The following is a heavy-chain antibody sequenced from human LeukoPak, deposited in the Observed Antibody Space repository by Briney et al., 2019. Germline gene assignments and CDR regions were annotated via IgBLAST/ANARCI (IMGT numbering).Heavy chain of an antibody. D-gene: IGHD6-13*01. Sequence: GGSLRLSCAASGFTFSSYAMSWVRQAPGKGLEWVSAISGSGGSTYYADSVKGRFTISRDNSKNTLYLQMNSLRAEDTAVYYCAEGTGRAAADSRGGDYWGQGTLVTVSS. V-gene: IGHV3-23*01. CDR3: AEGTGRAAADSRGGDY. CDR2: ISGSGGST. J-gene: IGHJ4*02. CDR1: GFTFSSYA.